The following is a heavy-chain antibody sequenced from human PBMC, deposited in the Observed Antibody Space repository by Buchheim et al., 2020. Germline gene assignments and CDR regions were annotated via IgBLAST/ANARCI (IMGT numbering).Heavy chain of an antibody. V-gene: IGHV3-30*04. CDR2: ISYDGCNK. CDR3: ARGGMYYYDSSGYYSHFDY. CDR1: GFTCSSYA. D-gene: IGHD3-22*01. J-gene: IGHJ4*02. Sequence: QVQLVESGGGAVQPGRSLRPSCAASGFTCSSYAMHWVRQAAGKGLEWVAVISYDGCNKYYADSVKGRFTISRDNSKNTLYLQMNSLRAEDTAVYYCARGGMYYYDSSGYYSHFDYWGQGTL.